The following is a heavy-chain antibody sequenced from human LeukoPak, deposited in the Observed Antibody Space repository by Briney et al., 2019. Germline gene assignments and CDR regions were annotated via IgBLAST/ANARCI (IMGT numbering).Heavy chain of an antibody. Sequence: SETLSLTCTVSGGSISSYYWSWIRQPPGKGLEWIGYIYYSGSTNYNPSLKSRVTISVDTSKNQFSLKLSSVTAADTAVYYCVSQSSGYYLGWFDPWGQGTLVTVSS. D-gene: IGHD3-22*01. CDR2: IYYSGST. J-gene: IGHJ5*02. CDR1: GGSISSYY. CDR3: VSQSSGYYLGWFDP. V-gene: IGHV4-59*01.